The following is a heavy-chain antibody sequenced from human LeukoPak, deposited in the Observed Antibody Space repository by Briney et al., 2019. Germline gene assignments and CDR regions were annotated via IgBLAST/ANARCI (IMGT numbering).Heavy chain of an antibody. CDR2: IDSSSRYI. CDR1: GFTFSSYN. Sequence: KPGGSLRLSCAASGFTFSSYNMDWVRQAPGKGLEWVSFIDSSSRYIYQADSVKGRFTISRDNAKNSLYLQMNSLRAEDTAVYYCARDGQYSSSPAGPDYWGQGTLVTVSS. V-gene: IGHV3-21*01. CDR3: ARDGQYSSSPAGPDY. J-gene: IGHJ4*02. D-gene: IGHD6-6*01.